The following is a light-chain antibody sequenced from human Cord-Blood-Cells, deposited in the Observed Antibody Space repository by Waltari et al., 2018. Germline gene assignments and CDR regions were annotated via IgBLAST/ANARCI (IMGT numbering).Light chain of an antibody. CDR2: DVS. J-gene: IGLJ1*01. CDR3: CSYAGSYTYV. V-gene: IGLV2-11*01. Sequence: QSALTQPRSVSGSPGQSVTISCTGTSSDVGGYNYGSWYQQHPGKAPKLTIFDVSKRPSGLPDRFSGSKSGNTASLTISGLQAEDEADYYCCSYAGSYTYVFGTGTKVTVL. CDR1: SSDVGGYNY.